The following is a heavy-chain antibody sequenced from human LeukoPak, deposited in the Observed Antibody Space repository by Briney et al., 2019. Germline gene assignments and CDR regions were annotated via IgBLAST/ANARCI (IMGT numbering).Heavy chain of an antibody. Sequence: SETLSLTCTVSGGSISSGSYYRSWIRQPAGKGLEWIGRIYTSGSTNYNPSLKSRVTISVDTSKNQFSLKLSSVTAADTAVYYCARDRYDFWSGYPWFDPWGQGTLVTVSS. D-gene: IGHD3-3*01. CDR3: ARDRYDFWSGYPWFDP. CDR1: GGSISSGSYY. J-gene: IGHJ5*02. V-gene: IGHV4-61*02. CDR2: IYTSGST.